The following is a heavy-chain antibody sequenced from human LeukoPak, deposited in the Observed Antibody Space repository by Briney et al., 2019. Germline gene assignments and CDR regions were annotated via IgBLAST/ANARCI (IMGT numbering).Heavy chain of an antibody. D-gene: IGHD6-13*01. CDR2: IWYDGSNK. Sequence: GGSLRLSCAASGFTFSSYGMHWVRQAPGEGLEWVAVIWYDGSNKYYADSVKGRFTTSRDNSKNTLYLQMNSLRAEDTAVYYCARTDLAAAGTEYYYGMDVWGQGTTVTVSS. V-gene: IGHV3-33*01. CDR1: GFTFSSYG. CDR3: ARTDLAAAGTEYYYGMDV. J-gene: IGHJ6*02.